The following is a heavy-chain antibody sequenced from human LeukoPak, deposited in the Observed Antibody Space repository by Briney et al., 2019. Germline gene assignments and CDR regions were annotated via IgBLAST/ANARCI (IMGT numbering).Heavy chain of an antibody. V-gene: IGHV1-69*13. J-gene: IGHJ6*03. CDR2: IIPIFGTA. CDR3: AITGYGSGSFSLHYYYYMDV. Sequence: SVKVSCKASGYIFTGYYMHWVRQAPGQGLEWMGWIIPIFGTANYAQKFQGRVTITADESTSTAYMELSSLRSEDTAVYYCAITGYGSGSFSLHYYYYMDVWGKGTTVTISS. CDR1: GYIFTGYY. D-gene: IGHD3-10*01.